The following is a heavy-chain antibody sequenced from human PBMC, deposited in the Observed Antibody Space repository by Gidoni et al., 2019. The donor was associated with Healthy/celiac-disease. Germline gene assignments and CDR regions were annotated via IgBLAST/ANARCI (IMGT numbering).Heavy chain of an antibody. D-gene: IGHD3-22*01. Sequence: QVQLVQSGAAVKKPGSSVMVSCKSSGATFSSYTISWVRQATGQGLEWMGRIIPILGIANYAQKFQGRVTITADKSTSTAYMELSSLRSEDTAVYYCARHSSGYYYPTDGFDYWGQGTLVTVSS. CDR1: GATFSSYT. CDR3: ARHSSGYYYPTDGFDY. CDR2: IIPILGIA. V-gene: IGHV1-69*02. J-gene: IGHJ4*02.